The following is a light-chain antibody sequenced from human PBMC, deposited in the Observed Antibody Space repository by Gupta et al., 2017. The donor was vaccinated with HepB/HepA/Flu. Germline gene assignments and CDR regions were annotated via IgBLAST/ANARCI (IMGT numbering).Light chain of an antibody. CDR3: QQYDSTPYT. CDR2: WAS. CDR1: QNILYSSNNNDY. J-gene: IGKJ2*01. V-gene: IGKV4-1*01. Sequence: DIVLTQSPDSLAVSLGERATINCKSSQNILYSSNNNDYLAWYQLKPGQPPKLLIHWASTRESGVPDRFSGSGSGTDFTLTIDSLQAEDAAVYFCQQYDSTPYTFGQGTKLEIK.